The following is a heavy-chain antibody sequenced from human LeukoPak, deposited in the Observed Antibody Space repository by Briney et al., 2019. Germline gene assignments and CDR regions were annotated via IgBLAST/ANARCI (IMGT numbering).Heavy chain of an antibody. CDR1: GGSISSSNW. J-gene: IGHJ4*02. V-gene: IGHV4-4*02. D-gene: IGHD3-10*01. CDR2: IYHSGST. CDR3: ARVPVVRGVMGGHFDY. Sequence: SETLSLTCAVSGGSISSSNWWSWVRQPPGKGLEWIGEIYHSGSTNYNPSLKSRVTISVDKSKSQFSLKLSSVTAADTAVYYCARVPVVRGVMGGHFDYWGQGTLVTVSS.